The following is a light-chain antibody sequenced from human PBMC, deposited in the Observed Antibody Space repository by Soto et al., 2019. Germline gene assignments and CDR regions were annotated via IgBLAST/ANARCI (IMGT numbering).Light chain of an antibody. CDR3: RPRSYPFT. V-gene: IGKV3-20*01. CDR2: GAS. CDR1: QSVNSR. J-gene: IGKJ5*01. Sequence: EIVFTHSLGTLSLSPGERATLSCRASQSVNSRLAWYQHKPGQAPRLLISGASSRATGIPDRFSGSGSATDFTLTISRLEPEDFALYYCRPRSYPFTFGQGTRLE.